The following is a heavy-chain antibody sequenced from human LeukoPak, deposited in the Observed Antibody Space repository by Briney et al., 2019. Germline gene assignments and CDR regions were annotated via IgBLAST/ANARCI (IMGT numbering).Heavy chain of an antibody. J-gene: IGHJ4*02. V-gene: IGHV4-61*02. Sequence: SETLSLTCTVSGGSISSGSYYWSWIRQPAGKGLEWIGRIYTSGSTNYNPSLKSRVTISVDTSKNQFSLKLSSVTAADTAVYYCARVGNGYYYDRSGYFDYWGQGTLVTVSS. CDR1: GGSISSGSYY. CDR2: IYTSGST. D-gene: IGHD3-22*01. CDR3: ARVGNGYYYDRSGYFDY.